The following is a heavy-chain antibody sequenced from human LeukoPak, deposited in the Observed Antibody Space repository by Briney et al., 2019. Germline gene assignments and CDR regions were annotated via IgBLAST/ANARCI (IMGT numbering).Heavy chain of an antibody. CDR1: GYTFTNNF. V-gene: IGHV1-46*01. Sequence: ASVKVSCKASGYTFTNNFMHWVRQAPGQGLEWMGIINPSGDNTWYAQKFQGRVTMTRDMATSTDYMEVSSLRSEDTAVYYCARVVGLTGYSSSWYSGYYYYMDVWGKGTTVTVSS. CDR2: INPSGDNT. D-gene: IGHD6-13*01. J-gene: IGHJ6*03. CDR3: ARVVGLTGYSSSWYSGYYYYMDV.